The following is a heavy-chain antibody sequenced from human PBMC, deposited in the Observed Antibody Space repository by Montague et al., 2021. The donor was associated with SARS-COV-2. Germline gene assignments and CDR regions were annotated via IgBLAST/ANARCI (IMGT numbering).Heavy chain of an antibody. D-gene: IGHD2-21*01. Sequence: SETLSLTCAVYGGSFSGYYWSWIRHPPGKGLELIGEINHSGSTNSNPSLKIRVTISVDTSKNQFSLKLSSVSAADTAVYYCASGSSNLWWWPFDYWGQGTLVTVSS. CDR2: INHSGST. CDR3: ASGSSNLWWWPFDY. CDR1: GGSFSGYY. J-gene: IGHJ4*02. V-gene: IGHV4-34*01.